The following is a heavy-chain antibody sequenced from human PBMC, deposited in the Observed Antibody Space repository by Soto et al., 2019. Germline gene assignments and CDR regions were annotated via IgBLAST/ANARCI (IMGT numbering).Heavy chain of an antibody. D-gene: IGHD3-22*01. Sequence: PSETLSLTCTVSGGSISSGDYYWSWIRQPPGKGLEWIGYIYYSGSTYYNPSLKSRVTISVDTSKNQFSLKLSSVTAADTAVYYCARCYYDSSGYYMWFDPWGQGALVTVSS. CDR2: IYYSGST. CDR1: GGSISSGDYY. CDR3: ARCYYDSSGYYMWFDP. V-gene: IGHV4-30-4*01. J-gene: IGHJ5*02.